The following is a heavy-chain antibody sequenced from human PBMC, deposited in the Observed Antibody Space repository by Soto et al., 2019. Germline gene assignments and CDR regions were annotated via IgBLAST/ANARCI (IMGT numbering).Heavy chain of an antibody. J-gene: IGHJ4*02. V-gene: IGHV1-18*01. CDR3: ARYGDIVLMVYAEFDY. D-gene: IGHD2-8*01. CDR1: AYTFTTYG. Sequence: GASVKVSCKASAYTFTTYGISWVRQAPGQGLERMGWISAYNGNTNYAQKLQGRVTMTTDTSTSTAYMELRSLRSDDTAVYYCARYGDIVLMVYAEFDYWGQGTLVTVSS. CDR2: ISAYNGNT.